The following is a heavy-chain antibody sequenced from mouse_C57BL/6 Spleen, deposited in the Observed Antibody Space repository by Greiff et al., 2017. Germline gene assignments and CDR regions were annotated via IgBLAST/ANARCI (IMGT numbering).Heavy chain of an antibody. CDR3: ARGGTYDYGGGDWYFDV. CDR2: INPGSGGT. J-gene: IGHJ1*03. D-gene: IGHD2-4*01. CDR1: GYAFTNYL. V-gene: IGHV1-54*01. Sequence: VQLQQSGAELVRPGTSVKVSCKASGYAFTNYLIEWVKQRPGQGLEWIGVINPGSGGTNYNEKFKGKATLTADKSSSTAYMQLSSLTSEDSAVYFCARGGTYDYGGGDWYFDVWGTGTTVTVSS.